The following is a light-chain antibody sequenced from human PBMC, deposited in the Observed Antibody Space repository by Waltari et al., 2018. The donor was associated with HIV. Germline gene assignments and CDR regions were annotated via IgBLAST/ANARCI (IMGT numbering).Light chain of an antibody. J-gene: IGLJ2*01. V-gene: IGLV1-44*01. CDR1: NSNLGSNP. CDR3: AACDDCLSGFVV. CDR2: GNH. Sequence: QSVLTQPPSASGRPGQRVTISCSGSNSNLGSNPVKWYRQVPRTAPNLLVCGNHGRPSGVPDRFSGSTSGTSASLIISGLQSEDEADYYCAACDDCLSGFVVFGGGTKLTVL.